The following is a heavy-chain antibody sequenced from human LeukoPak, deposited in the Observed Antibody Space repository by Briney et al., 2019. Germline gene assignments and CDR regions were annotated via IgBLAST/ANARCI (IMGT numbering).Heavy chain of an antibody. CDR3: ARIYDFWSNYQYYFDY. Sequence: GGSLRLSCAASGFTLSSYEMNWVRQPPGKGLEWVSYISSSGSTIYYADSVKGRFTISRDNAKNSLYLQMNSLRAEDTAVYYCARIYDFWSNYQYYFDYWGQGTLVTVSS. CDR2: ISSSGSTI. D-gene: IGHD3-3*01. J-gene: IGHJ4*02. CDR1: GFTLSSYE. V-gene: IGHV3-48*03.